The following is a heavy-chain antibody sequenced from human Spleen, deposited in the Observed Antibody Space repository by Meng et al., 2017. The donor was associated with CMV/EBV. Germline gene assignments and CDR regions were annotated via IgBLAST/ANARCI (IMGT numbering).Heavy chain of an antibody. Sequence: SGSTFTGYYMHWVRQAPGQGLEWMGWINPNSGGTNYAQKFQGWVTMTRDTSISTAYMELSRLRSDDTAVYYCARGGYSYGWGGSFDYWGQGTLVTVSS. V-gene: IGHV1-2*04. CDR3: ARGGYSYGWGGSFDY. J-gene: IGHJ4*02. CDR1: GSTFTGYY. CDR2: INPNSGGT. D-gene: IGHD5-18*01.